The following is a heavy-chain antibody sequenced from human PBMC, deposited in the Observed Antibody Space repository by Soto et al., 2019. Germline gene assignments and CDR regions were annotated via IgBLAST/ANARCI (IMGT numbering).Heavy chain of an antibody. J-gene: IGHJ6*02. CDR2: IKSKTDGGTT. CDR1: GFTFSNAW. V-gene: IGHV3-15*07. Sequence: GGSLRLSCAASGFTFSNAWMNWVRQAPGKGLEWVGRIKSKTDGGTTDYAAPVKGRFTISRDDSKNTLYLQMNSLKTEDTAVYYCTTGALGELLDYYYYGMDVWGQGTTVTVSS. CDR3: TTGALGELLDYYYYGMDV. D-gene: IGHD3-10*01.